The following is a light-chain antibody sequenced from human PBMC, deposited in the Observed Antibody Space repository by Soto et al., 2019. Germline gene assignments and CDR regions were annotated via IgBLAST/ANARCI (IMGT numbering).Light chain of an antibody. CDR3: QQYGNSPRT. V-gene: IGKV3-20*01. J-gene: IGKJ1*01. CDR2: GAS. CDR1: QTVTSSF. Sequence: EIVFTQSPGTPSLSPRGRATLSFRASQTVTSSFLAWYQQKPGQAPRLLISGASNRATDIPDRFSGSGSGTDFTLVISRVGPEDSAVYYCQQYGNSPRTFGQGTKVDIK.